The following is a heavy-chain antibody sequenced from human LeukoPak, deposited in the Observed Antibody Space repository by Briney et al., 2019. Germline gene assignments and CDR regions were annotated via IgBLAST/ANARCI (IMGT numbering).Heavy chain of an antibody. CDR1: GYTFTSYW. D-gene: IGHD2-2*01. CDR3: ARQKSPIIPTATVDY. Sequence: GESPMILCWGSGYTFTSYWMTWVRQMPGKGREGLGRIEPSDSYTNYSPSFQGHLTISADKSFNTACLQWSSRRASDTAMYFCARQKSPIIPTATVDYCGRGTLVTVSS. CDR2: IEPSDSYT. V-gene: IGHV5-10-1*01. J-gene: IGHJ4*02.